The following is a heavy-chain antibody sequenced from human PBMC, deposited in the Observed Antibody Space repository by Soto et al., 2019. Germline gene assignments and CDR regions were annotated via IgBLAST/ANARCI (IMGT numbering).Heavy chain of an antibody. V-gene: IGHV1-2*04. D-gene: IGHD6-13*01. CDR1: GYTFTGYY. J-gene: IGHJ6*02. CDR2: INPNSGGT. CDR3: AREGISSSWSHYYYDGMDV. Sequence: QVQLVQSGAEVKKPGASVKVSCKASGYTFTGYYMHWVRQAPGQGLEWMGWINPNSGGTNYAQKFQGWVTMTRDTSISTAYMELSRLRSDDTAVYYCAREGISSSWSHYYYDGMDVWGQGTTVTVSS.